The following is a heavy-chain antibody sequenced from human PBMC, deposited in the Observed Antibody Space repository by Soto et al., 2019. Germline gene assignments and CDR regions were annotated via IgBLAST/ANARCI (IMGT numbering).Heavy chain of an antibody. CDR1: GGTFSTYA. J-gene: IGHJ4*02. CDR3: ARGGNSGYDLY. D-gene: IGHD5-12*01. V-gene: IGHV1-69*12. Sequence: QVQLVQSGAEVKKPGSSVMVSCKASGGTFSTYAISWVRQAPGQGLEWMGGIIPIFGTASYAQKFQGRVTITADESTSTAYMELSSLRSEDTAVYYCARGGNSGYDLYWGQGTLVTVSS. CDR2: IIPIFGTA.